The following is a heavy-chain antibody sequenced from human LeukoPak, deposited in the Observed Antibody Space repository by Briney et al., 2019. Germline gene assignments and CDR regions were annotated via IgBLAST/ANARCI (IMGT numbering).Heavy chain of an antibody. Sequence: SETLSLTCTVSGYSISSGSYWGWIRQPPGEGLEWIGNIYHTGSTYYNPSLKSRVTISVDTSKNQFSLNLTSVTAADTAVYYCTRRFCGSTSCYFDYWGQGTLVTVPS. CDR3: TRRFCGSTSCYFDY. V-gene: IGHV4-38-2*02. CDR2: IYHTGST. CDR1: GYSISSGSY. J-gene: IGHJ4*02. D-gene: IGHD2-2*01.